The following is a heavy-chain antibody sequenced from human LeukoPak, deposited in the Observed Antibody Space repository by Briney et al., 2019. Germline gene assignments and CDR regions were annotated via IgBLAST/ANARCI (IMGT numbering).Heavy chain of an antibody. Sequence: GGSLRLSCAASGFPFNNYGMTWVRQAPGKGLEWVSSITGRGDFTSYADSVKGRFTISRDSSKNTLFLQLNSLRAEDTAIYHCAKSFRECGGGFCYFSFDSWGQGTLVTVSS. D-gene: IGHD2-21*01. CDR3: AKSFRECGGGFCYFSFDS. J-gene: IGHJ4*02. V-gene: IGHV3-23*01. CDR2: ITGRGDFT. CDR1: GFPFNNYG.